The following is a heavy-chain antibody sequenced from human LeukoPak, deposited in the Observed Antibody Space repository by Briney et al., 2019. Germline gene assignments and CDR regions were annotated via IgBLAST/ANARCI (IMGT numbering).Heavy chain of an antibody. D-gene: IGHD4-17*01. J-gene: IGHJ4*02. CDR2: VYYNGLT. Sequence: SETLSLTCTVSGASISPHYWTWIRQAPGRGLEWIGYVYYNGLTSYNASLRSRLILSVDTARNQVSLKLPSVTAADTAVYYCTRERSTVTFDYWGQGTLVTVSS. CDR1: GASISPHY. CDR3: TRERSTVTFDY. V-gene: IGHV4-59*11.